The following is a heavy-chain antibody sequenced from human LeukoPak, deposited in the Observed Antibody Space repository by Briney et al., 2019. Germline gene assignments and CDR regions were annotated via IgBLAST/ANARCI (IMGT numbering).Heavy chain of an antibody. J-gene: IGHJ6*03. Sequence: GGSLRLSCAASGFTFSHYGMHWVRQAPGKGLEWVAVLSSDGRDFHYADSVKGRFTISRDNSKNTIYLQMNCLRAEDTAVYFCARVPYGNYHYYYMDVWGKGTTVTVSS. D-gene: IGHD3-10*01. CDR2: LSSDGRDF. CDR1: GFTFSHYG. CDR3: ARVPYGNYHYYYMDV. V-gene: IGHV3-30*03.